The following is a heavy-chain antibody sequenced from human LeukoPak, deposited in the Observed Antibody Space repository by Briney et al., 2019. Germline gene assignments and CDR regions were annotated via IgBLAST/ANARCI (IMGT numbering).Heavy chain of an antibody. V-gene: IGHV3-30*04. CDR2: ISYDGSNK. CDR1: GFTFSSYA. Sequence: GRSLRLSYAASGFTFSSYAMHWVRQAPGKGLEWVAVISYDGSNKYYADSVKGRFTISRDNSKNTLYLQMNSLRAEDTAVYYCARNLPDYGDYVYSFDYWGQGTLVTVSS. J-gene: IGHJ4*02. D-gene: IGHD4-17*01. CDR3: ARNLPDYGDYVYSFDY.